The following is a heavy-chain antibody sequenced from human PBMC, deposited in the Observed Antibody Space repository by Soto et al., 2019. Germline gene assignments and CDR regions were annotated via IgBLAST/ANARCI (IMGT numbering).Heavy chain of an antibody. CDR1: GFICSSYD. CDR2: ILVAGST. Sequence: GGSLRLSCAASGFICSSYDMSWVRQAPGKGLEWVSTILVAGSTHYEDSVKGRFTISRDTSKNTVYLQMNSLTAGDTAVYYCAKATATGGGAFDICGQGTMVTVSS. J-gene: IGHJ3*02. D-gene: IGHD2-8*02. CDR3: AKATATGGGAFDI. V-gene: IGHV3-23*01.